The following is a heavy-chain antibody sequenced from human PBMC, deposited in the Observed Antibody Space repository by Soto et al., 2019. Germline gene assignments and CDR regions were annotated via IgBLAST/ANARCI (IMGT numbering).Heavy chain of an antibody. CDR1: GFTFSSYS. V-gene: IGHV3-21*01. CDR3: ARVRYRDDAFDI. CDR2: ISSSSSYI. J-gene: IGHJ3*02. D-gene: IGHD2-2*02. Sequence: GSLRLSCAASGFTFSSYSMNWVRQAPGKGLEWVSSISSSSSYIYYADSVKGRFTISRDNAKNSLYLQMNSLRAEDTAVYYCARVRYRDDAFDIWGQGTMVTVSS.